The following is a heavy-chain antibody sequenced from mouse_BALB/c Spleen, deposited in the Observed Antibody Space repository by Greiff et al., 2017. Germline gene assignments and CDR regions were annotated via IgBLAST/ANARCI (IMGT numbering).Heavy chain of an antibody. J-gene: IGHJ3*01. V-gene: IGHV5-4*02. CDR3: ASSSYYDYDGVAY. Sequence: EVQGVESGGGLVKPGGSLKLSCAASGFTFSDYYMYWVRQTPEKRLEWVATISDGGSYTYYPDSVKGRFTISRDNAKNNLYLQMSSLKSEDTAMYYCASSSYYDYDGVAYWGQGTLVTVSA. CDR1: GFTFSDYY. D-gene: IGHD2-4*01. CDR2: ISDGGSYT.